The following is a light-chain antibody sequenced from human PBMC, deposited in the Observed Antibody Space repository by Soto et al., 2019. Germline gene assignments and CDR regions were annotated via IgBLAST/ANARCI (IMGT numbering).Light chain of an antibody. J-gene: IGKJ2*01. CDR3: QHYNYWPYT. CDR2: GAS. CDR1: QSISRY. V-gene: IGKV3D-15*01. Sequence: IVLTQSQGTLSLSPGERTTLSFMASQSISRYLAWYQQKPGQGPRLLIYGASSRATGTPDRFSGSGSGTDFTLTISSLQSEDFAVYYCQHYNYWPYTFGQGTKVDIK.